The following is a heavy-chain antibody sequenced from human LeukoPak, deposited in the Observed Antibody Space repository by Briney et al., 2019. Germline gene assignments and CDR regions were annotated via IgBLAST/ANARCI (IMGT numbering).Heavy chain of an antibody. CDR2: IIPIFGTA. V-gene: IGHV1-69*06. J-gene: IGHJ4*02. CDR3: ARSADYGDYEGSFDY. D-gene: IGHD4-17*01. CDR1: GGTFSSYA. Sequence: SVKVSYKASGGTFSSYAISWVRQAPGQGLEWMGGIIPIFGTANYAQKFQGRVTITADKSTSTAYMELSSLRSEDTAVYYCARSADYGDYEGSFDYWGQGTLVTVSS.